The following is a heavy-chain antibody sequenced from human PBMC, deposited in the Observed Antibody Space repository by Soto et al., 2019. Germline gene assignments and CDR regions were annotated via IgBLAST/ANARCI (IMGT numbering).Heavy chain of an antibody. V-gene: IGHV4-39*07. CDR3: ARGHQRIGPAAISWHDTSANWFDP. J-gene: IGHJ5*02. D-gene: IGHD2-2*02. CDR1: GGSISGSGYY. CDR2: IYYSGST. Sequence: SETLSLTCTVSGGSISGSGYYWGWIRQPLGKGLEWIGTIYYSGSTNYNPSLKSRVTISVDTSKNQFSLKLSSVTAADTAVYYCARGHQRIGPAAISWHDTSANWFDPWGQGTLVTVSS.